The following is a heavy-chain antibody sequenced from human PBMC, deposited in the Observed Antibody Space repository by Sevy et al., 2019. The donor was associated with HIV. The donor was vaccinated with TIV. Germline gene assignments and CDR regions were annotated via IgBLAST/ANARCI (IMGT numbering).Heavy chain of an antibody. Sequence: GGSLRLSCAASGFTFSSYAMSWVRQAPGKGLEWVSAISGSGGSTYYADSVKGRFTISRDNSKNTLYLQMNSLRAEDTAVYYCAKIGGPLSITIFGVVEKDYYMDVWGKGTTVTVSS. CDR1: GFTFSSYA. CDR2: ISGSGGST. D-gene: IGHD3-3*01. V-gene: IGHV3-23*01. J-gene: IGHJ6*03. CDR3: AKIGGPLSITIFGVVEKDYYMDV.